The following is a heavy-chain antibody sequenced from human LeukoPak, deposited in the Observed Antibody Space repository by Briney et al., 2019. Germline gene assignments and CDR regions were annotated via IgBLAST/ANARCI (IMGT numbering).Heavy chain of an antibody. CDR1: GLTLSNAW. Sequence: GGSLRLSCAASGLTLSNAWMTWVRQAPGKGLEGVARIKSKTDGGIKDYAAPVKGTFTISRDDSENTVYLQMNSLKIEDTAVYYCATGRSGYFDSWGQGTLVTVSS. CDR2: IKSKTDGGIK. J-gene: IGHJ4*02. CDR3: ATGRSGYFDS. V-gene: IGHV3-15*01.